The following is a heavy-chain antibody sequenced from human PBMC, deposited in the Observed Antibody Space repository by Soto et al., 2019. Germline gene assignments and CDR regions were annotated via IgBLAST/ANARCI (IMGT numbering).Heavy chain of an antibody. CDR3: AREMVRGVWSDY. CDR1: GYTFTSYG. CDR2: ISTYNGNT. D-gene: IGHD3-10*01. Sequence: QVQLVQSGAEVKKPGASVKVSCKASGYTFTSYGISWVRQAPGQGLEWMGWISTYNGNTKYAQKLQGRVPMTTDTSASTAYMELRSLRSDDTAVFYCAREMVRGVWSDYWGQGTLVTVSS. J-gene: IGHJ4*02. V-gene: IGHV1-18*01.